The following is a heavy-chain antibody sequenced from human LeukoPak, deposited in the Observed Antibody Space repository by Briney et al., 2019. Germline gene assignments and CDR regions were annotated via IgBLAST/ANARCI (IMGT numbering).Heavy chain of an antibody. CDR1: GFSFNSYA. V-gene: IGHV3-23*01. CDR2: VSGRGERT. D-gene: IGHD6-19*01. CDR3: ANQPGLYDSGWSWTYHFFGVDV. J-gene: IGHJ6*02. Sequence: QSGGSLRLSCAASGFSFNSYAMSWVRQAPGKGLEWVSAVSGRGERTYYADFVQGRFSISRDNSKDTVYLQMNSLRAGDTAIYYCANQPGLYDSGWSWTYHFFGVDVWGQGTTVTVSS.